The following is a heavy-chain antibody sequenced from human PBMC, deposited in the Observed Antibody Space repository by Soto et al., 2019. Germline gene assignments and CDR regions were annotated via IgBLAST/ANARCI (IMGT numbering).Heavy chain of an antibody. J-gene: IGHJ4*02. CDR1: RVTFYSSL. V-gene: IGHV3-74*01. Sequence: SLELGSAACRVTFYSSLVHWVCQTTGKGLVWVSRINNDGSSTTYADSVRGRFTISRDDAKNTLYLQMNRLRAEDTAVYYCARDPRYDSSGYYYEGFDYCGQGMLVTVSS. D-gene: IGHD3-22*01. CDR3: ARDPRYDSSGYYYEGFDY. CDR2: INNDGSST.